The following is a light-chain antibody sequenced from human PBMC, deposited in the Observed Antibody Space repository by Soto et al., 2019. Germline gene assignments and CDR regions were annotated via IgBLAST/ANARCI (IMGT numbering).Light chain of an antibody. CDR2: GSS. Sequence: EVVLTQSPGTLSLSPGERATLSCRASQSVRNNYLAWYQQKPGQSPKLLIFGSSDRATGIPDRFSGSGSGTAFPLTISRLEPEDFAVYYCQQYGSSPPYTFGQGTKLEIK. V-gene: IGKV3-20*01. J-gene: IGKJ2*01. CDR3: QQYGSSPPYT. CDR1: QSVRNNY.